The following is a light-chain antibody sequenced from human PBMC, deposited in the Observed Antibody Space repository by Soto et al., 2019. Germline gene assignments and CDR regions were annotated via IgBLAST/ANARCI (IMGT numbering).Light chain of an antibody. V-gene: IGKV1-27*01. Sequence: DIQMTQSPSSLSTSVGDRVTITCRASQDISHFLAWYQQKPGKVPKLLIYAASSLQSGVPSRFSGSGFGTDFTLTVSSLQHEDVGTYYCQNYNSAPLTFGEGTKVEI. CDR1: QDISHF. CDR2: AAS. CDR3: QNYNSAPLT. J-gene: IGKJ4*01.